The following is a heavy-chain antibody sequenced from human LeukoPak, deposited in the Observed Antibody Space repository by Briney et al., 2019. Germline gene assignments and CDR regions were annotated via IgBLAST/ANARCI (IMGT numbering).Heavy chain of an antibody. D-gene: IGHD1-14*01. V-gene: IGHV3-74*01. CDR1: GFPFNSFW. CDR3: ARGGVNPVDH. J-gene: IGHJ4*02. CDR2: MNEYSTTI. Sequence: GGSLRLSCAASGFPFNSFWMHWVRQAPGKGLVWVSDMNEYSTTIRYADSVKGRFTISRDNAKSILYLQMNDLRTEDTAMCFCARGGVNPVDHWGQGTLVTVSS.